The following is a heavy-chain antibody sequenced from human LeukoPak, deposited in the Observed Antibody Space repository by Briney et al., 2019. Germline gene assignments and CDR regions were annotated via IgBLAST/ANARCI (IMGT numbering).Heavy chain of an antibody. CDR3: ARHDGSSSGYYGMDV. CDR1: GGSISSSSYY. D-gene: IGHD6-6*01. CDR2: IYYSGST. V-gene: IGHV4-39*01. Sequence: PSETLSLTCTVSGGSISSSSYYWGWIRQPPGKGLEWIGSIYYSGSTYYNPSLKSRVTISVDTSKNQFSLKLSSVTAADTAVYYCARHDGSSSGYYGMDVWGQGTTVTVSS. J-gene: IGHJ6*02.